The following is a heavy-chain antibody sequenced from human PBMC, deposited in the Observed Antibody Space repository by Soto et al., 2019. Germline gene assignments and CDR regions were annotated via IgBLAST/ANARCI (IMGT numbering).Heavy chain of an antibody. J-gene: IGHJ4*02. Sequence: GGCLRLSCALSGFPLGSYCMSCARQAPGKGMEWVSAISGSGGSTYYADSVKGRFTISIDNSKNTLYLQMNSLRAEDTAVYYFATQTELVRRFGWLSDFDDWGEGTLVTV. CDR3: ATQTELVRRFGWLSDFDD. CDR1: GFPLGSYC. V-gene: IGHV3-23*01. D-gene: IGHD3-9*01. CDR2: ISGSGGST.